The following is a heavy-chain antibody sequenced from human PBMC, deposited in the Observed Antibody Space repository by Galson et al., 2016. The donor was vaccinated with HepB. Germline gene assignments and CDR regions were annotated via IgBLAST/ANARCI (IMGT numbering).Heavy chain of an antibody. CDR2: IIPIFGTA. J-gene: IGHJ5*02. V-gene: IGHV1-69*01. Sequence: VRQAPGQGLEWMGGIIPIFGTANYAQKFQGRVTITADESTSTAYMELSSLGSEDTAVYYCARDDDFWRFDAWGQGTLVTVSS. D-gene: IGHD3-3*01. CDR3: ARDDDFWRFDA.